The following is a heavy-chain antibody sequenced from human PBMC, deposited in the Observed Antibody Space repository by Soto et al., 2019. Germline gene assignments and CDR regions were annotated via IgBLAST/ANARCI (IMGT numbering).Heavy chain of an antibody. CDR2: IDSSGSS. J-gene: IGHJ4*02. D-gene: IGHD3-3*01. Sequence: TSETLSLTCTVSGAYVTATGYYWSWIRQHPGKGLEWIGYIDSSGSSYYSPSLKSRLSLTIDTSKNEFSLKLTSVTAADTAIYYCARVQRFCPARWGQGTLVTVSS. V-gene: IGHV4-31*03. CDR3: ARVQRFCPAR. CDR1: GAYVTATGYY.